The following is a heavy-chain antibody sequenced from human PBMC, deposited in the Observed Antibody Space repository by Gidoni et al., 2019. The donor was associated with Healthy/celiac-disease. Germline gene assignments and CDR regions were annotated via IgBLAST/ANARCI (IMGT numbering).Heavy chain of an antibody. J-gene: IGHJ6*02. CDR2: IYSGGST. D-gene: IGHD3-10*01. CDR1: GFTVSSNY. V-gene: IGHV3-66*01. CDR3: ATNYGSGSYESAYGMDV. Sequence: EVQLVESGGGLVQPGGSLRLSCAASGFTVSSNYMSWVRPAPGKGLEWVSVIYSGGSTYYADSVKGRFTISRDNSKNTLYLQMNSLRAEDTAVYYCATNYGSGSYESAYGMDVWGQGTTVTVSS.